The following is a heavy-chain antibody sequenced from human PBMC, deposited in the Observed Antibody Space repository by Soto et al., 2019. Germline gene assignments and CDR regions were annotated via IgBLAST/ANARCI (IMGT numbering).Heavy chain of an antibody. J-gene: IGHJ5*02. CDR1: GFTVSSNY. CDR2: IYSGGST. D-gene: IGHD2-21*01. CDR3: AREGAYLGFDP. Sequence: GGSLRLSSAASGFTVSSNYMSWVRQAPGKGLEWVSVIYSGGSTYYADSVKGRFTISRDNSKNTLYLQMNSLRAEDTAVYYCAREGAYLGFDPWGQGTLVTVSS. V-gene: IGHV3-53*01.